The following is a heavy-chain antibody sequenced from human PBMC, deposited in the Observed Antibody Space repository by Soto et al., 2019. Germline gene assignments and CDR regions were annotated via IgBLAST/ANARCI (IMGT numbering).Heavy chain of an antibody. V-gene: IGHV3-30*14. Sequence: GGSLRLSCAASGFTFSTYAMHWVRQAPGKGLEWVALISNDGRNKYYADSVKGRFFISRDNSKNTLFLQMNSLRPEDTDLYYCARKRDYGDYDYWGQGTLVTVSS. D-gene: IGHD4-17*01. CDR2: ISNDGRNK. J-gene: IGHJ4*02. CDR3: ARKRDYGDYDY. CDR1: GFTFSTYA.